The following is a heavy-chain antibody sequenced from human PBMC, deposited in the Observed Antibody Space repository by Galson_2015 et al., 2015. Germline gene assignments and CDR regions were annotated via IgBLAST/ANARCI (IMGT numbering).Heavy chain of an antibody. CDR2: INHSGST. Sequence: ETLSLTCAVYGGSFSGYYWSWIRQPPGKGLEWIGEINHSGSTNYNPSLKSRVTISVDTSKNQFSLKLSSVTAADTAVYYCAREGWGSGSDYWGQGTLVTVSS. J-gene: IGHJ4*02. V-gene: IGHV4-34*01. D-gene: IGHD3-10*01. CDR3: AREGWGSGSDY. CDR1: GGSFSGYY.